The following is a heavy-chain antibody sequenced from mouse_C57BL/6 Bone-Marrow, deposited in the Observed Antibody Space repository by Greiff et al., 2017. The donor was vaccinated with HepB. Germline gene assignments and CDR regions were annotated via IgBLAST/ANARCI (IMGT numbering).Heavy chain of an antibody. CDR2: IDPSDSYT. V-gene: IGHV1-69*01. J-gene: IGHJ3*01. CDR3: ARRDYGSGPWFAD. Sequence: VQLQQPGAELVMPGASVKLSCNASGYTFTSYWMHWVKQRPGQGLEWIGEIDPSDSYTNYNQKFKGKSTLTVDKSSSTAYMQLSSLTSEDSAVYYCARRDYGSGPWFADWGQGPLVTVSA. CDR1: GYTFTSYW. D-gene: IGHD1-1*01.